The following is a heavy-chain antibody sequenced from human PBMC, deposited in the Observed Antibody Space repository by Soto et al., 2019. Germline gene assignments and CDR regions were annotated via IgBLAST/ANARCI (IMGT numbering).Heavy chain of an antibody. D-gene: IGHD3-10*01. CDR2: ISPSGTT. V-gene: IGHV4-34*01. Sequence: QVQLQQWGAGLLKPSETLSLTCAVYGGSFSDNYWTWFRQPPGKGLEWIGEISPSGTTKYIPSLKSRGSISADTSKKQFSLKVTSVTAADTAVYYCVTSLWFGTQPEIWGQGTLVTVSS. J-gene: IGHJ4*02. CDR1: GGSFSDNY. CDR3: VTSLWFGTQPEI.